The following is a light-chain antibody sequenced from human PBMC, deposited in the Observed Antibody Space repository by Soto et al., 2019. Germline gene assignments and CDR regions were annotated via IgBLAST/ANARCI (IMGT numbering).Light chain of an antibody. CDR3: QQYDTYWT. J-gene: IGKJ1*01. V-gene: IGKV1-5*03. CDR2: KAS. CDR1: QSISSW. Sequence: DIQMTQSPSTLSASVGDRVIITCRASQSISSWLAWYQQKPGKAPKLLIYKASTLESGVPSRFSGSGSGTDFTLTISSLQPDDFATYYSQQYDTYWTFGQGTKVEIK.